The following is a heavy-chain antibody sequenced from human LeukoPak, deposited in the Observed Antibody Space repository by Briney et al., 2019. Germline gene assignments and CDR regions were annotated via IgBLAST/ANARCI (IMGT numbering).Heavy chain of an antibody. V-gene: IGHV4-59*01. Sequence: KPSETPSLTFRVPGGSLSSFHLGWIRQPPGKPLEGIWYIHYSGSTNCNPSLKSRVTMSLDTSKNQFSLKLSSVTAADTAVYYCASGYYDSSGYSNWFDPWGQGTLVTVSS. CDR2: IHYSGST. CDR3: ASGYYDSSGYSNWFDP. CDR1: GGSLSSFH. D-gene: IGHD3-22*01. J-gene: IGHJ5*02.